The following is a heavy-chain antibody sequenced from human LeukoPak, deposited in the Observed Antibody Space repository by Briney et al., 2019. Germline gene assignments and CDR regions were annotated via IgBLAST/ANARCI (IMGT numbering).Heavy chain of an antibody. V-gene: IGHV3-15*01. CDR2: IKSKAGGGTT. CDR3: TKVLGGTTYAFNI. D-gene: IGHD4-17*01. J-gene: IGHJ3*02. Sequence: PGGSLRLSCAASEFSFNNAWMSWVRQAPGKGLEWVGRIKSKAGGGTTDYGAPVKGRFTISRDDSKNTLYLQMNSLKPEDTALYYCTKVLGGTTYAFNIWGQGTMVTVSS. CDR1: EFSFNNAW.